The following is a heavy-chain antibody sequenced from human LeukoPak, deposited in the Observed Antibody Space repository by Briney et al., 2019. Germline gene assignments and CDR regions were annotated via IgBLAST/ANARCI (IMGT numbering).Heavy chain of an antibody. V-gene: IGHV4-30-4*01. CDR2: IYYSGST. D-gene: IGHD6-19*01. Sequence: SETLSLTCTVSGGSISSGDYYWSWIRQPPGKGLEWIGYIYYSGSTYYNPYLKSRVTISVDTSKNQFSLKLSSVTAADTAVYYCARVAVAGTEVDYWGQGTLVTVSS. J-gene: IGHJ4*02. CDR3: ARVAVAGTEVDY. CDR1: GGSISSGDYY.